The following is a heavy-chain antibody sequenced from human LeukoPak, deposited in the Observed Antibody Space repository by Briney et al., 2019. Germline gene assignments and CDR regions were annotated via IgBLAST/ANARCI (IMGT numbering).Heavy chain of an antibody. J-gene: IGHJ3*02. CDR3: ARLNDILTGLRYYAFDI. D-gene: IGHD3-9*01. Sequence: PSETLSLTCTVSGGSISSYYWSWIRQPPGKGLEWIGYIYYSGSTNYNPSLKSRVTISVDTSKNQFSLKLSSVTAADTAVYYCARLNDILTGLRYYAFDIWGQGTMVTVSP. V-gene: IGHV4-59*08. CDR1: GGSISSYY. CDR2: IYYSGST.